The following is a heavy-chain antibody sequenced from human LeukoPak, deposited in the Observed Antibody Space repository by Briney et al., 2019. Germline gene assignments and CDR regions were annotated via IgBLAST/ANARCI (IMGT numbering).Heavy chain of an antibody. CDR3: VRGGRATFDA. Sequence: PGGSLRLSCAVSGFDFSGYWMTWVRQAPGKGLEWVATMNHEGSETYYLHSVKGRFTISRDNAENSLYLLMNGLRPADMALYYCVRGGRATFDAWGQGTLVTVSS. V-gene: IGHV3-7*01. D-gene: IGHD5-12*01. J-gene: IGHJ4*02. CDR2: MNHEGSET. CDR1: GFDFSGYW.